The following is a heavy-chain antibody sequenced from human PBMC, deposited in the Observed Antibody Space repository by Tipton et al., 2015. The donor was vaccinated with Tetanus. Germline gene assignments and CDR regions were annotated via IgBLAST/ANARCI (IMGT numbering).Heavy chain of an antibody. CDR1: GYTFTGYY. CDR3: ARDRGDYIYYGMDV. V-gene: IGHV1-2*02. D-gene: IGHD3-22*01. J-gene: IGHJ6*02. CDR2: IDPNSGGT. Sequence: QLVQSGVEVKKPGASVKVSCKASGYTFTGYYIYWVRQAPGQGLEWMGWIDPNSGGTVYAQKFQGRVTMTRDTSISTAYMELRSLRSDDTAVYYCARDRGDYIYYGMDVWGPGTTVTVS.